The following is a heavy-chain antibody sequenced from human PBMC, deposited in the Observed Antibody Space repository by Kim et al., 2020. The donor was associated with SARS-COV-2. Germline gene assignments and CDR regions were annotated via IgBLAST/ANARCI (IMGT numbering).Heavy chain of an antibody. J-gene: IGHJ4*02. CDR3: ARRGYSYGYLVY. Sequence: SETLSLTCAVYGGSFSGYYWSWIRQPPGKGLEWIGEINHSGSTNYNPSLKSRVTISVDTSKNQFSLKLSSVTAADTAVYYCARRGYSYGYLVYWGQGTLVTVSS. V-gene: IGHV4-34*01. D-gene: IGHD5-18*01. CDR2: INHSGST. CDR1: GGSFSGYY.